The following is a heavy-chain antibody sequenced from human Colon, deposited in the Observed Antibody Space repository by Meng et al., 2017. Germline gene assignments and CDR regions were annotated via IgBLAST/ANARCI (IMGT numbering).Heavy chain of an antibody. CDR2: TYYRSNYYN. Sequence: AQLQHSGLGLVKASQNLPLTFAIILHDVPCNRAAWNCVRQSPSRGLEWLGRTYYRSNYYNDYALPVKSRTTLNPDTSKNHYSLQLNSVNPEDMAIYYSARYWGDVRGGFDFWGQGTLVTVSS. J-gene: IGHJ4*02. CDR3: ARYWGDVRGGFDF. D-gene: IGHD3-10*02. CDR1: LHDVPCNRAA. V-gene: IGHV6-1*02.